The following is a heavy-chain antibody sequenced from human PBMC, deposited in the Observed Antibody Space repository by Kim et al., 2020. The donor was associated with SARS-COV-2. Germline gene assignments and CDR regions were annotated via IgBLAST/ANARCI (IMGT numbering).Heavy chain of an antibody. J-gene: IGHJ6*02. CDR3: ASRTYYYYGMDV. Sequence: NYAQKFQGRVTITADESTSTAYMELSSLRSEDTAVYYCASRTYYYYGMDVWGQGTTVTVSS. D-gene: IGHD1-7*01. V-gene: IGHV1-69*01.